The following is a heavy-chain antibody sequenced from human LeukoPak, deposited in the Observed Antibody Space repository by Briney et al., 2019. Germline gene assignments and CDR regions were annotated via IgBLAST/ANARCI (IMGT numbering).Heavy chain of an antibody. V-gene: IGHV3-66*01. J-gene: IGHJ4*02. CDR3: GGGGDILTGYWLFDY. CDR1: GFTVSSNY. D-gene: IGHD3-9*01. CDR2: IYSGGST. Sequence: GGSLRLSCAASGFTVSSNYMSWDRQAPGKGLEWVSVIYSGGSTYYADSVKGRFTISRDNSKLTLYLEMNSLRGEDTAVYYCGGGGDILTGYWLFDYWGQGTLVTVSS.